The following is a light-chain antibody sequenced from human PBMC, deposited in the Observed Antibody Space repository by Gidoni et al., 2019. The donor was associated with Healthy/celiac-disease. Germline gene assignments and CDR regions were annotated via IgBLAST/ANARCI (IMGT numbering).Light chain of an antibody. J-gene: IGKJ2*04. CDR3: QQYNSYPMCS. V-gene: IGKV1-5*03. Sequence: DIQMTQSPSTLSASVGDRVTITCRASQSISSWLAWYQQKPGKAPKLLIYKASSLESGVPSRFSGSGSGTEFTLTISSLQPDDFATYYCQQYNSYPMCSFXQXTKLXIK. CDR1: QSISSW. CDR2: KAS.